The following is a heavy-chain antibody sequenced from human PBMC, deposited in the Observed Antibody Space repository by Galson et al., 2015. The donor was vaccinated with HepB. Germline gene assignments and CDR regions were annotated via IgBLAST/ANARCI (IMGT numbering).Heavy chain of an antibody. J-gene: IGHJ4*02. CDR2: MNPNSGNT. V-gene: IGHV1-8*02. Sequence: SCKASGGTFSSYAISWVRQAPGQGLEWMGWMNPNSGNTGYAQKFQGRVTMTRNTSISTAYMELSRLRSDDTAVYYCARGGMGSGWTHGDYWGQGTLVTVSS. CDR1: GGTFSSYA. D-gene: IGHD6-19*01. CDR3: ARGGMGSGWTHGDY.